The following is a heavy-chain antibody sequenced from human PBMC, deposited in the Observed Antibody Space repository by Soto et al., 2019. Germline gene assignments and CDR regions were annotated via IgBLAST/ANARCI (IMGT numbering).Heavy chain of an antibody. D-gene: IGHD3-16*02. J-gene: IGHJ6*02. CDR2: ISYDGSEE. CDR3: AKSAGDYRHQYKGMDA. CDR1: APTVSNYG. V-gene: IGHV3-30*18. Sequence: GGSLRLSCVGSAPTVSNYGMHWVRQAPGKGLEWVALISYDGSEEYYADSVKGRFTLSRDNSKNNIYLEMNGLRPEDTAVYYCAKSAGDYRHQYKGMDAWGQGTTVTVSS.